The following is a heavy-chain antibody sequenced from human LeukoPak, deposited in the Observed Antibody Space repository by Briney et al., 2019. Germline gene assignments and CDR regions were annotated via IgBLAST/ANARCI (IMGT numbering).Heavy chain of an antibody. CDR2: INHSGST. CDR3: ARGARYDVLTGYYAEDNCFDP. CDR1: GGSFSGYY. V-gene: IGHV4-34*01. Sequence: PSETLSLTCAVYGGSFSGYYWNWIRQPPGKGLEWIGEINHSGSTNYNQSLKSRVTISVDTSKNQFSLKLSSVTAADTAVYYCARGARYDVLTGYYAEDNCFDPCGQGTLVTASS. D-gene: IGHD3-9*01. J-gene: IGHJ5*02.